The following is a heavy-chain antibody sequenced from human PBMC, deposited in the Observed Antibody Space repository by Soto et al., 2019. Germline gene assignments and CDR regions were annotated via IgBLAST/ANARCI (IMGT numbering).Heavy chain of an antibody. CDR3: TTSGYSGYDPMGYYYYYMDV. CDR1: GFTFSNAW. Sequence: GGSLRLSCAASGFTFSNAWMSWVRQAPGKGLEWVGRIKSKTDGGTTDYAAPVKGRFTISRDDSKNTLYLQMNSLKTEDTAVYYCTTSGYSGYDPMGYYYYYMDVSGKGTTVTVSS. V-gene: IGHV3-15*01. J-gene: IGHJ6*03. D-gene: IGHD5-12*01. CDR2: IKSKTDGGTT.